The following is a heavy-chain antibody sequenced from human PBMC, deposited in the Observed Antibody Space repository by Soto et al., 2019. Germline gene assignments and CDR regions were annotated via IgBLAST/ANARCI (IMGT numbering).Heavy chain of an antibody. CDR1: GGTFGSYA. CDR2: IIPIPGTA. Sequence: QVQLVQSGAEVKKPGSSVKVSCKASGGTFGSYAISWVRQAPGQGLEWMGGIIPIPGTANYAQKFQGRVTIAADESTSTAYMALSSLRSEDTALYYCARSQGSSTSLEIYYYYYYGMDVWGQGTTVTVSS. V-gene: IGHV1-69*01. D-gene: IGHD2-2*01. J-gene: IGHJ6*02. CDR3: ARSQGSSTSLEIYYYYYYGMDV.